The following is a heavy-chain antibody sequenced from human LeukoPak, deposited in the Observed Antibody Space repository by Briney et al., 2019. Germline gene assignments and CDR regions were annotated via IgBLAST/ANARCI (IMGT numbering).Heavy chain of an antibody. CDR1: GFTYVNHA. CDR2: ISGSGDRT. Sequence: GGSLRLSCAASGFTYVNHAMSWVRRAPGKGLDWVSGISGSGDRTHYADSVKGRFTISRDNSKNTMYLQMNGLRAEDTAVYYCARDKGVDNSGYYNGFFDFWGQGTLVTVSS. D-gene: IGHD3-22*01. V-gene: IGHV3-23*01. CDR3: ARDKGVDNSGYYNGFFDF. J-gene: IGHJ4*02.